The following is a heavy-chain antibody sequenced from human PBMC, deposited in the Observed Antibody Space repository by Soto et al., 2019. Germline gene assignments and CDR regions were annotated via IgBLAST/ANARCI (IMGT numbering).Heavy chain of an antibody. Sequence: ASVKVSCKASGYTFTGYYMHWVRQAPGQGLEWMGWINPNSGGTNYAQKFQGWVTMTRDTSISTAYMELSRLRSDDTAVYYCARSSSYYDFWSGYYTPIWFDPWGQGTLVTVSS. V-gene: IGHV1-2*04. CDR2: INPNSGGT. D-gene: IGHD3-3*01. CDR1: GYTFTGYY. CDR3: ARSSSYYDFWSGYYTPIWFDP. J-gene: IGHJ5*02.